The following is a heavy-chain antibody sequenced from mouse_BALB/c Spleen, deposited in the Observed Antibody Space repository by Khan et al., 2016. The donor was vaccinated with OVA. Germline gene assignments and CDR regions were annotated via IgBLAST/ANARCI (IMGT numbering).Heavy chain of an antibody. D-gene: IGHD2-10*02. CDR1: GYSITSDYA. V-gene: IGHV3-2*02. Sequence: EVQLVESGPGLVKPSQSLSLTCTVTGYSITSDYAWSWIRQFPGNKLEWMGFISYSGNTNFNPSLKSRVSVTRDPSKNQFFLQLNSVTTEDTATYYCARMYGGDFDYWGQGTTLTVSS. CDR2: ISYSGNT. CDR3: ARMYGGDFDY. J-gene: IGHJ2*01.